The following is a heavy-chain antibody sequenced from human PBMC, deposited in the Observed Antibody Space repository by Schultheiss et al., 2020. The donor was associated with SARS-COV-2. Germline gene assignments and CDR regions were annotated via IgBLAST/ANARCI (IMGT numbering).Heavy chain of an antibody. V-gene: IGHV1-18*01. CDR3: ATPAVEQLGYDAFDI. Sequence: ASVKVSCKASGYTFTSYGISWVRQATGQGLEWMGWISAYNGNTNYAQKFQGRVTITADKSTSTAYMELSSLRSEDTAVYYCATPAVEQLGYDAFDIWGQGTMVTVSS. D-gene: IGHD6-6*01. J-gene: IGHJ3*02. CDR2: ISAYNGNT. CDR1: GYTFTSYG.